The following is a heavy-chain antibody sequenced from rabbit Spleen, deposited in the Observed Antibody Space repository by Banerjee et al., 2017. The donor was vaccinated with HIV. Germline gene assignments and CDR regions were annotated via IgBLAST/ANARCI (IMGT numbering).Heavy chain of an antibody. D-gene: IGHD5-1*01. CDR1: GFSFSFSYW. CDR2: IYGGSSDST. CDR3: ARGGIGGLALNL. V-gene: IGHV1S45*01. Sequence: QEQVKETGGGLVQPGGSLKLSCKASGFSFSFSYWICWVRQAPGKRLEWIACIYGGSSDSTYYASWAKGRFTISKTSSMTVDLKMTSLTAADTATYFCARGGIGGLALNLWGPGHPGHRL. J-gene: IGHJ4*01.